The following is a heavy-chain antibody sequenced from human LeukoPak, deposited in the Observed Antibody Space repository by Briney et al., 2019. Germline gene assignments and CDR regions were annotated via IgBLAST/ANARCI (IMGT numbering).Heavy chain of an antibody. V-gene: IGHV4-34*01. Sequence: PSETLSLTCAVYGGSFSGYYWSWIRQPPGKGLEWIGEINHSGSTNYNPSLKSRVTMSVDTSKKQFSLKLSSVTAADTAVYYCARDSTEQWLAHDWFDPWGQGTLVTVSS. D-gene: IGHD6-19*01. J-gene: IGHJ5*02. CDR3: ARDSTEQWLAHDWFDP. CDR2: INHSGST. CDR1: GGSFSGYY.